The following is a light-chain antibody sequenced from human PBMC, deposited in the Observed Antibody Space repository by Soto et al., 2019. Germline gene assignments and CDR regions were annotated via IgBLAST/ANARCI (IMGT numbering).Light chain of an antibody. V-gene: IGLV1-44*01. J-gene: IGLJ1*01. CDR1: SSNIGSNA. CDR2: SNN. CDR3: AAWDDSLNGHV. Sequence: QAVVTQPPSASGTPGQRVTMSCSGSSSNIGSNAVNWYQQLPGTAPKLLIYSNNQRPSGVPDRFSGSKSGTSASLAIRGLQSGDEADYYCAAWDDSLNGHVFGTGTKVTVL.